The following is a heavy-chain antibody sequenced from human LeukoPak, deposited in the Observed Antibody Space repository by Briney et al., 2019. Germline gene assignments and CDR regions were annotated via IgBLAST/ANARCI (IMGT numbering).Heavy chain of an antibody. D-gene: IGHD3-22*01. CDR1: GFTFSSYA. CDR2: ISYDGSNK. V-gene: IGHV3-30*01. J-gene: IGHJ3*02. CDR3: AREGDSSGYVFDI. Sequence: GGSLRLSCAASGFTFSSYAMHWVRQAPGKGLEGVAVISYDGSNKYYADSVKGRLTISRDNSKKTLYLQMNSLRAEDTAVYYCAREGDSSGYVFDIWGQGTMVTVSS.